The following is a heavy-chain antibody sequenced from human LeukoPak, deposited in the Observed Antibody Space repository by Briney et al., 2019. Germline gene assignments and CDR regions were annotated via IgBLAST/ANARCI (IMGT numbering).Heavy chain of an antibody. CDR3: ARGVGIVGATRDYFDY. CDR2: ISGSSSYI. J-gene: IGHJ4*02. Sequence: PWGSLRLTCAASGFTFSSCSMNWVVQAPGRGVLWVPSISGSSSYIYYGNSLKGRFTISRDNAKNSLYLKMNSLRAEDTAVYYCARGVGIVGATRDYFDYWGQGTLVTVSS. V-gene: IGHV3-21*01. D-gene: IGHD1-26*01. CDR1: GFTFSSCS.